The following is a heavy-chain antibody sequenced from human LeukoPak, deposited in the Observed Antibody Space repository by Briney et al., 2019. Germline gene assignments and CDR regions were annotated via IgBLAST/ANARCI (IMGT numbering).Heavy chain of an antibody. J-gene: IGHJ4*02. CDR1: GGSISSYY. CDR3: ARGGAITIFGVVTGEEYYFDY. CDR2: IYTSGST. V-gene: IGHV4-4*07. D-gene: IGHD3-3*01. Sequence: SETLSLTCTVSGGSISSYYWSWLRQPAGKGLEWIGRIYTSGSTNYNPSLKSRVTMSVDTSKNQFSLKLSSVTAADTAVYYCARGGAITIFGVVTGEEYYFDYWGQGTLVTVSS.